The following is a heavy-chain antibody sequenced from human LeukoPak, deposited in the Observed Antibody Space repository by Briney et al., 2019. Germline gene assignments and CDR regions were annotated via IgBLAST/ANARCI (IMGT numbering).Heavy chain of an antibody. CDR3: AKGLRSWYYFDY. CDR1: GFTFSSYA. J-gene: IGHJ4*02. Sequence: PGGSLRLSCAASGFTFSSYAMSWVRQAPGKGLEWVLAISGSGGSTYYADSVKGRFTISRDNSKNTLYLQMNSLRAEDTAVYYCAKGLRSWYYFDYWGQGTLVTVSS. V-gene: IGHV3-23*01. CDR2: ISGSGGST. D-gene: IGHD6-13*01.